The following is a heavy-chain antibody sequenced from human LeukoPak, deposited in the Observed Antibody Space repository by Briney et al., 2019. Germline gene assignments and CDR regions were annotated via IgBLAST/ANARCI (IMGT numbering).Heavy chain of an antibody. CDR1: GFTFSSFY. Sequence: GGSLRLSCVVSGFTFSSFYMNWVRQAPGKGLEWVANINQDGSEKYYVDSVEGRFTISRDNAKNSLYLQMNSLRAEDTALYYCAKSGYGSYYYYYGMDVWGQGTTVTVSS. CDR2: INQDGSEK. V-gene: IGHV3-7*03. J-gene: IGHJ6*02. D-gene: IGHD3-10*01. CDR3: AKSGYGSYYYYYGMDV.